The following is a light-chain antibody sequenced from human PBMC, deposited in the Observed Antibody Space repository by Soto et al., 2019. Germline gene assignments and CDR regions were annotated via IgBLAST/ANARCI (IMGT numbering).Light chain of an antibody. V-gene: IGKV1-39*01. CDR2: TAS. CDR3: QQSYSIPWT. J-gene: IGKJ1*01. CDR1: QHISGY. Sequence: DIQMTQSPSSLSASVGDRVTILSRASQHISGYLNWFQQKPGKAPNLLIYTASDLQSGVPSRFGGSGSGTDFTLTISSLQPEDFATYYCQQSYSIPWTFGQGTKVEIK.